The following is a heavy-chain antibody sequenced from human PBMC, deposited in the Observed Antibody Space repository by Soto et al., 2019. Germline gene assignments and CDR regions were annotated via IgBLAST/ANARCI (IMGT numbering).Heavy chain of an antibody. CDR3: AKARQWKGYYYGMDV. CDR2: ISWDGGST. J-gene: IGHJ6*02. CDR1: GFTFDDYT. Sequence: GGSLRLSCAASGFTFDDYTMHWVRQAPGKGLEWVSLISWDGGSTYYADSVKGRFTISRDNSKNSLYLQMNSLRTEDTALYYCAKARQWKGYYYGMDVWGQGTTVTVSS. V-gene: IGHV3-43*01. D-gene: IGHD6-19*01.